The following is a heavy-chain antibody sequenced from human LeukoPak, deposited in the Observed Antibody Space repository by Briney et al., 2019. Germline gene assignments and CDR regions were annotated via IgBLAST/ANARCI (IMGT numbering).Heavy chain of an antibody. V-gene: IGHV4-39*07. J-gene: IGHJ6*03. Sequence: RSSETLSLTCTVSGGSISSYYWSWIRQPPGKGLEWIGSVYYSGSTYYNPSLKSRVTIPVDTSKNQFSLNRISVTAADTAYYMDVWGKRTTVTGSS. CDR2: VYYSGST. CDR3: V. CDR1: GGSISSYY.